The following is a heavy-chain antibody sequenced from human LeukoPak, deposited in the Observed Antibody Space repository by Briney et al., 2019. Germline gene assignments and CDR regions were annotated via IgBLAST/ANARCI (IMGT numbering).Heavy chain of an antibody. V-gene: IGHV3-9*01. J-gene: IGHJ4*02. CDR1: GFTFDDYA. CDR3: AREEGGYCSSTSCRQFDY. Sequence: GGSLRLSCAASGFTFDDYAMHWVRQAPGKGLEWISGISWNSGSIDYADSVKGRFTISRDNAKNSLYLQMNSLRAEDTAVYYCAREEGGYCSSTSCRQFDYWGQGTLVTVSS. D-gene: IGHD2-2*01. CDR2: ISWNSGSI.